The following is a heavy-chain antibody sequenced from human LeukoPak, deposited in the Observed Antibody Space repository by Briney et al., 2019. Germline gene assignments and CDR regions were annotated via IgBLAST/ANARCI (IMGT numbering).Heavy chain of an antibody. CDR1: GFTFSSYA. D-gene: IGHD6-13*01. J-gene: IGHJ4*02. CDR3: AKGPGYSSYYFDY. CDR2: ISGSGGST. V-gene: IGHV3-23*01. Sequence: GGSLRLSCAASGFTFSSYAMSWVRQAPGKGLEWVSAISGSGGSTYYADSVKGRFTISRDNSKNTLYLQMNNLRAEDTAVYYCAKGPGYSSYYFDYWGQGTLVTVSS.